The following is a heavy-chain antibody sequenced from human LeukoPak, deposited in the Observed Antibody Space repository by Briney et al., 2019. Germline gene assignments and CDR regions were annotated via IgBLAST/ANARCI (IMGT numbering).Heavy chain of an antibody. D-gene: IGHD3-9*01. Sequence: ASVKVSCKASGYTFTGYYMHWVRQAPGQGLEWMGCMNPNSGGTNYAQKFQGRVTMTRDTSISTAYMELSRLRSDDTAVYYCARVSVSYYDMLTGYYMDFDYWGQGTLVTVSS. J-gene: IGHJ4*02. V-gene: IGHV1-2*02. CDR2: MNPNSGGT. CDR3: ARVSVSYYDMLTGYYMDFDY. CDR1: GYTFTGYY.